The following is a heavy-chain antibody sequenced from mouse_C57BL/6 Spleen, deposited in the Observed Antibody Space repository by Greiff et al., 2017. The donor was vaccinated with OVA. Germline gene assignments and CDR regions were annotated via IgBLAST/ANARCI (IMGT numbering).Heavy chain of an antibody. J-gene: IGHJ3*01. CDR2: IDPEDGDT. Sequence: VHVKQSGAELVRPGASVKLSCTASGFNIKDYYMHWVKQRPEQGLEWIGRIDPEDGDTEYAPKFQGKATMTADTSSNTAYLQLSSLTSEDTAVYYCTTGAGLLWFAYWGQGTLVTVSA. CDR3: TTGAGLLWFAY. V-gene: IGHV14-1*01. CDR1: GFNIKDYY. D-gene: IGHD1-1*01.